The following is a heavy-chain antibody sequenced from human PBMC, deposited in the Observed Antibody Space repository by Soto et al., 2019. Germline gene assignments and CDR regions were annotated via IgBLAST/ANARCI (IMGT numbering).Heavy chain of an antibody. CDR1: GFTFSSYA. CDR2: ISYDGSNK. D-gene: IGHD6-6*01. Sequence: GGSLRLSCAASGFTFSSYAMHWVRQAPGKGLEWVAVISYDGSNKYYADSVKGRFTISRDNSKNTLYLQMNSLRAEDTAVYYCARGLVGYSSSSGIDYWGQGTLVTVSS. V-gene: IGHV3-30-3*01. CDR3: ARGLVGYSSSSGIDY. J-gene: IGHJ4*02.